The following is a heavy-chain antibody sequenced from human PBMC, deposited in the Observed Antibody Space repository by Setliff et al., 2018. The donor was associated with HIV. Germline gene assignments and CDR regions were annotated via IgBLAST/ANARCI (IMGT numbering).Heavy chain of an antibody. D-gene: IGHD5-12*01. CDR2: ISYSGST. J-gene: IGHJ5*02. CDR3: ARSPERGYDSDWFDP. Sequence: KPSETLSLTCTVSGGSISSHYWTWIRQPPGKGLEWIGYISYSGSTNYNPSLKSRVTISVDTSKNQFSLKLSSVTASDTAVYYCARSPERGYDSDWFDPWG. CDR1: GGSISSHY. V-gene: IGHV4-59*11.